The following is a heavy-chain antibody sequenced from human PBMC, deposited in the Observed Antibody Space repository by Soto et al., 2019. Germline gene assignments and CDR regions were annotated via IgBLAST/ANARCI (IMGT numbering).Heavy chain of an antibody. J-gene: IGHJ6*02. D-gene: IGHD6-13*01. CDR3: ARNAWAYIAAAALGYYYYGMDV. CDR2: INPRGGST. Sequence: ASVKVSCKASGYTFTSYYMHWVRQAPGQGLEWMGIINPRGGSTSYAQKFQGRVTMTRDTSTSTVYMELSSLRSEDTAVYYCARNAWAYIAAAALGYYYYGMDVWGQGTTVTVSS. CDR1: GYTFTSYY. V-gene: IGHV1-46*01.